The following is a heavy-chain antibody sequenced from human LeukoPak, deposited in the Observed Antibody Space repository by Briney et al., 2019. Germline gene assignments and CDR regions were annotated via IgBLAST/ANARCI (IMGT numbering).Heavy chain of an antibody. CDR3: ARAGRWEGRPHAFDI. V-gene: IGHV4-59*01. Sequence: SETLSLTCTVSGGSISSYYWSWIRQPPGKGLEWIGYIYYGGSANYNPSLKSRVTISVGTSKSQFSLTLTSVTAADTALYYCARAGRWEGRPHAFDIWGQGTMVTVSS. J-gene: IGHJ3*02. D-gene: IGHD1-26*01. CDR2: IYYGGSA. CDR1: GGSISSYY.